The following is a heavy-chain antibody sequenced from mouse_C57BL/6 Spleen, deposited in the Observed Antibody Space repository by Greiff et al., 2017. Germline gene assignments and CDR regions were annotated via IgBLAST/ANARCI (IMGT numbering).Heavy chain of an antibody. Sequence: VQGVESGGGLVQPKGSLKLSCAASGFSFNTYAMNWVRQAPGKGLEWVARIRSKSNNYATYYADSVKDRFTISRDDSESMLYLQMNNLKTEDTAMYYCVRQGRGRDYFDYWGQGTTLTVSS. CDR3: VRQGRGRDYFDY. CDR2: IRSKSNNYAT. CDR1: GFSFNTYA. J-gene: IGHJ2*01. V-gene: IGHV10-1*01. D-gene: IGHD3-3*01.